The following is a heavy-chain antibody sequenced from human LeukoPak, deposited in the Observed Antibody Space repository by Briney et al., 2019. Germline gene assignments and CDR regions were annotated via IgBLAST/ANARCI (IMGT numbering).Heavy chain of an antibody. V-gene: IGHV3-7*01. D-gene: IGHD3-9*01. Sequence: PGGSLRLSRAASGFTFSSYWMGWVRQAPGKGLEWVANIKQDGSEKYYVDSVKGRFTISRDNAKNSLYLQMNSLRAEDTAVYYCARALYYDILTGYYRDAFDIWGQGTMVTVSS. CDR3: ARALYYDILTGYYRDAFDI. CDR1: GFTFSSYW. J-gene: IGHJ3*02. CDR2: IKQDGSEK.